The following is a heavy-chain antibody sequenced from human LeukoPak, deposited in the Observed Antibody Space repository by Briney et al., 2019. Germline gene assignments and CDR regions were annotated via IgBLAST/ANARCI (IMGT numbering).Heavy chain of an antibody. CDR3: TFNLGSGSCGFDI. CDR1: GGSISSSSYY. J-gene: IGHJ3*02. Sequence: SETLSLTCTVSGGSISSSSYYWGWIRQPPGKGLEWIGSIFYSGSTYYNPSLKSRVTVSLDTSKNQFSLKLSSVTAADTAVYYCTFNLGSGSCGFDIWGQGTMATVSS. V-gene: IGHV4-39*07. CDR2: IFYSGST. D-gene: IGHD3-10*01.